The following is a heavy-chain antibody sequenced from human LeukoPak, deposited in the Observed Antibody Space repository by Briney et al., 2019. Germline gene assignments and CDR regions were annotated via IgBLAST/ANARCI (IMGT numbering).Heavy chain of an antibody. CDR3: ARDPPRKGSNSGWATNSFDF. V-gene: IGHV3-23*01. CDR2: ITSSVVDT. J-gene: IGHJ4*02. CDR1: GFNFRIDA. D-gene: IGHD6-19*01. Sequence: GGSLRVSCAASGFNFRIDAMRWVRQAHGEGREWVSTITSSVVDTNYADYVRGRHTTSKNNSKNTLYLQMNRLRAEDTAVYYCARDPPRKGSNSGWATNSFDFWGQRTLVTVSS.